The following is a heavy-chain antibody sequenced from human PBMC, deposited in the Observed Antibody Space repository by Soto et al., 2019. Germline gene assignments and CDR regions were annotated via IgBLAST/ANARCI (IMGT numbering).Heavy chain of an antibody. CDR1: GYIFTAYS. Sequence: ASVKVSCKASGYIFTAYSMHWVRQAPGQGLEWLGWINPNSGDTIYAQKFQDRVTMTCDTSVSTAYLELSSLSSDDMALYYCAREASAVVSLDYWGQGTLVTVSS. V-gene: IGHV1-2*02. CDR3: AREASAVVSLDY. J-gene: IGHJ4*02. CDR2: INPNSGDT. D-gene: IGHD2-15*01.